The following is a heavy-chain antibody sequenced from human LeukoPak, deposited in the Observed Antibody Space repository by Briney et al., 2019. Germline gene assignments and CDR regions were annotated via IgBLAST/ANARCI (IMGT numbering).Heavy chain of an antibody. CDR2: ISSSSSTI. Sequence: GGSLRLSCAASGFTFSSYSMNWVRQAPGKGLVWVSYISSSSSTIYYADSVKGRFTISRDNSKNTLYLQMNSLRAEDTAVYYCARDLPYDDSSGYSINFDYWGQGTLVTVSS. CDR1: GFTFSSYS. V-gene: IGHV3-48*01. CDR3: ARDLPYDDSSGYSINFDY. J-gene: IGHJ4*02. D-gene: IGHD3-22*01.